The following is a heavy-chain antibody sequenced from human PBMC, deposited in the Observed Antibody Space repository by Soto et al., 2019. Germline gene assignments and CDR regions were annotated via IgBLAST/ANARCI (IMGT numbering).Heavy chain of an antibody. J-gene: IGHJ3*02. CDR1: GFTFGDYA. V-gene: IGHV3-49*03. CDR2: IRSKAYGGTT. D-gene: IGHD4-17*01. CDR3: TRVMGDYGAHDAFDI. Sequence: GGSLRLSCTASGFTFGDYAMSWFRQAPGKGLEWVGFIRSKAYGGTTEYAASVKGRFTISRDDSKSIAYLQMNSLKTEDTAVYYCTRVMGDYGAHDAFDIWGQGTMVTVSS.